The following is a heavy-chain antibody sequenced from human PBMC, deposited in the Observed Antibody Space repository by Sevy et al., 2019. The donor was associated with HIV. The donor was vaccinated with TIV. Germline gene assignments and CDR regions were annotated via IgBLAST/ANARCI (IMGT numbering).Heavy chain of an antibody. D-gene: IGHD3-16*01. V-gene: IGHV4-59*11. Sequence: SETLSLTCTVSGGSITSLNWNWIRQPPGKGLEWIANIYYNGHINYNPSLKSRFTLSLDTCKNQFSLRLSSVTAADTAMYYCAGENSWGRGYSWGQGTLVTVSS. CDR3: AGENSWGRGYS. CDR2: IYYNGHI. J-gene: IGHJ4*02. CDR1: GGSITSLN.